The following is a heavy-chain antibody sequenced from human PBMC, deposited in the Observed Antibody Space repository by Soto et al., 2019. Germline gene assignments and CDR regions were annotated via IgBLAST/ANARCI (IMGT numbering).Heavy chain of an antibody. J-gene: IGHJ5*02. CDR2: IYTSGST. V-gene: IGHV4-4*07. Sequence: NPSETLSLTCTVSGGSVSSYYWSWIRQPAGKGLEWIGRIYTSGSTNYNPSLKSRVTVSVDTSKNQFSLKLSSVTAADTAVYYCARSIAAVAYDWFDPWGQGTLVTVSS. D-gene: IGHD6-13*01. CDR1: GGSVSSYY. CDR3: ARSIAAVAYDWFDP.